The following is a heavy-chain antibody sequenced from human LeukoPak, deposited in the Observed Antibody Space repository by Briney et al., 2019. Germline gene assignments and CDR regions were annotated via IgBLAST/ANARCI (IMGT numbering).Heavy chain of an antibody. D-gene: IGHD6-13*01. CDR1: GYSFTSYY. V-gene: IGHV1-2*02. Sequence: ASVKVSCKTSGYSFTSYYIQWVRQAPGQGLEWMGWINPSSGGAEYTQKFQGRVTMTGDTSISTAYMELSRLRSDDTAVYYCARDRGSSWYVDYWGQGTLVTVSS. CDR2: INPSSGGA. J-gene: IGHJ4*02. CDR3: ARDRGSSWYVDY.